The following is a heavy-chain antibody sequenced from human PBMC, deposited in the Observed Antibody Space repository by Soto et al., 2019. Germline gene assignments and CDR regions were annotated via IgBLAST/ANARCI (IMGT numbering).Heavy chain of an antibody. Sequence: PSETLSLTCTVSGGSISSGSHYWSWIRQQPGKGLEWIGHVYYSGYSFYNPSLKSRVTISLDTSKNQFSLKLSSVTAADTAVYYCARDGGMFATLNWGQGTLVTVSS. CDR2: VYYSGYS. CDR3: ARDGGMFATLN. D-gene: IGHD2-15*01. V-gene: IGHV4-31*03. J-gene: IGHJ4*02. CDR1: GGSISSGSHY.